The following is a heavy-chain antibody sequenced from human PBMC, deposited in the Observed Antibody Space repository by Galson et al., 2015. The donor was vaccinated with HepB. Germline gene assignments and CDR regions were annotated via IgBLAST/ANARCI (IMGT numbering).Heavy chain of an antibody. D-gene: IGHD1-14*01. CDR3: AKDAHSYNQVFDPFDI. J-gene: IGHJ3*02. CDR1: GSTFRDFA. V-gene: IGHV3-23*01. CDR2: IGGHGDDT. Sequence: SLRLSCAASGTVSGSTFRDFAMSWLRQAPGKGPEWISAIGGHGDDTYYADSVKGRFTISRDNSRSTLFLQMNSLRAEDTALYHCAKDAHSYNQVFDPFDIWGQGTMVTVSS.